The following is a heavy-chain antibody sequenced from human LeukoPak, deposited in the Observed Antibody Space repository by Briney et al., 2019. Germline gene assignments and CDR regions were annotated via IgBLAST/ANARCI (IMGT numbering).Heavy chain of an antibody. J-gene: IGHJ4*02. CDR2: IRSKAYGGTT. V-gene: IGHV3-49*03. CDR3: TRGGYRIVDTATEDFDY. Sequence: GRSLRLSCTASGFTFGDYAMSWFRQAPGKGLEWVGFIRSKAYGGTTEYAASVKGRFTISRDDSKSIAYLQMNSLKTEDTAVYYCTRGGYRIVDTATEDFDYWGQGTLVTVSS. CDR1: GFTFGDYA. D-gene: IGHD5-18*01.